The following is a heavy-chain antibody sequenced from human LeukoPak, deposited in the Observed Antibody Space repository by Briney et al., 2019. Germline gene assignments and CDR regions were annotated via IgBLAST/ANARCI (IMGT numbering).Heavy chain of an antibody. CDR2: VYYSGSA. CDR1: GGSVGSGTYY. Sequence: SETLSLTCTVSGGSVGSGTYYWSWIRQSPGKGLEWIGNVYYSGSAYYNPSLKSRVTMSVDTSKNQFSLKLSSVTAADTAVYYCARAITGTTASYYYYYMDVWGKGTTVTVSS. CDR3: ARAITGTTASYYYYYMDV. D-gene: IGHD1/OR15-1a*01. V-gene: IGHV4-39*07. J-gene: IGHJ6*03.